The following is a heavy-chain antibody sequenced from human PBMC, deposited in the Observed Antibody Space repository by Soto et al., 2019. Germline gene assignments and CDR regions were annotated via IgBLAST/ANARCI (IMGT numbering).Heavy chain of an antibody. J-gene: IGHJ6*02. CDR3: ARRGDVPYSYYGLDV. Sequence: QVQLVQSGAEVKKPGASVKVSCKASGYSFTRYGISWVRQAPGQGLEWMGWISGYNANTNYPENLQGRVTMTTDTSTSTAYMEVRILISDDTAVYYCARRGDVPYSYYGLDVWGQGTTVTVSS. CDR2: ISGYNANT. D-gene: IGHD3-16*01. CDR1: GYSFTRYG. V-gene: IGHV1-18*01.